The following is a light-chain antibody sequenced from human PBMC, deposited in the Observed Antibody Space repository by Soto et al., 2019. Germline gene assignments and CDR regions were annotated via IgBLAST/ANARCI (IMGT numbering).Light chain of an antibody. CDR3: QKTNPDLPLT. CDR1: QGISTW. V-gene: IGKV1-12*01. CDR2: SSS. Sequence: DIQMTQSPSSVSASVGDRVTITCRASQGISTWLAWYQQQPGKAPKLLISSSSSLQSGVPSRFSGGGSGTHLTLIISSMQPEDSASYYCQKTNPDLPLTRGGGTKVESK. J-gene: IGKJ4*01.